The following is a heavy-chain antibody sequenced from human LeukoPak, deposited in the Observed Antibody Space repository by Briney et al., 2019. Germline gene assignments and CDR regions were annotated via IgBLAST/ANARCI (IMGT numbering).Heavy chain of an antibody. Sequence: GGSLRLSCAASGFIVAGQYMSWVRQAPGQGLEWVAVIWYDGSNKYYADSVKGRFTISRDNSKNTLYLQMNSLRAEDTAVYYCARDYYYDSSGSPFDYWGQGTLVTVSS. V-gene: IGHV3-33*08. J-gene: IGHJ4*02. CDR1: GFIVAGQY. CDR3: ARDYYYDSSGSPFDY. D-gene: IGHD3-22*01. CDR2: IWYDGSNK.